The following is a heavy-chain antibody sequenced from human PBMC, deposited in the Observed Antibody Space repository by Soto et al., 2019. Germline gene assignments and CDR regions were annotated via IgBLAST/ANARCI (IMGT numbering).Heavy chain of an antibody. Sequence: SGPTLVNPTQTLTLTCTFSGFSLSTSGMRVNWIRQPPGKALEWLARIDWDDDKFYSTSLKTRLTISKDTSKNQVVLTMTNMDPVGTATYYCARMTPDSLGLFDYWGQGTLVTVSS. V-gene: IGHV2-70*04. CDR1: GFSLSTSGMR. D-gene: IGHD3-22*01. CDR3: ARMTPDSLGLFDY. J-gene: IGHJ4*02. CDR2: IDWDDDK.